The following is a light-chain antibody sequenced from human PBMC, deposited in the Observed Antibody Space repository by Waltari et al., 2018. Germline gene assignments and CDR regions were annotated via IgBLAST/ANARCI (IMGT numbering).Light chain of an antibody. J-gene: IGKJ3*01. CDR3: QKYDSAPLT. Sequence: DIEMTQSPSSLSASVGDRVTITCRASHDISNFLAWDQQRPGKLPKLLIYRASTLQSGVPSRFSGSGSGTDFTLAISSLQSEDVATYYCQKYDSAPLTFGPGTKVEIK. CDR2: RAS. V-gene: IGKV1-27*01. CDR1: HDISNF.